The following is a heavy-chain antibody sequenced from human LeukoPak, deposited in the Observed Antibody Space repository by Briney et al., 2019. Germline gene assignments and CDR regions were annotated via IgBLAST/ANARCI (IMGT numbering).Heavy chain of an antibody. J-gene: IGHJ6*02. CDR2: ISSSGSTI. Sequence: GGSLRLSCAASGFTFSDYYMSWIRQAPGKGLVWVSYISSSGSTIYYADSVKGRFTISRDNAKNSLYLQMNSLRAEDTAVYYCARLPTKRRFYPYYYYGMDVWGQGTTVTVSS. V-gene: IGHV3-11*01. D-gene: IGHD3-3*01. CDR1: GFTFSDYY. CDR3: ARLPTKRRFYPYYYYGMDV.